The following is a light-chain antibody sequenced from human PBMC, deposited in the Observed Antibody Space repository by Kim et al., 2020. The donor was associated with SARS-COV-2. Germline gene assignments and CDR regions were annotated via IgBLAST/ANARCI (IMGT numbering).Light chain of an antibody. CDR3: QEYNTWPPLYT. CDR2: AAS. V-gene: IGKV3-15*01. J-gene: IGKJ2*01. CDR1: QSIRSD. Sequence: EIVMTQSPATLSVSAGERVTLSCRASQSIRSDLAWYQQRPGQPPRLLIYAASTRATGIPARFSGSGSGTDFTLTISSLQSEDFALYYCQEYNTWPPLYTFGQGTKLEI.